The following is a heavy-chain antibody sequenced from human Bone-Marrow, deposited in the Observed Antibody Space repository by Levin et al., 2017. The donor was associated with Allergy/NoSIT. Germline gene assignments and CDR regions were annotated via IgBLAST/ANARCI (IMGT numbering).Heavy chain of an antibody. V-gene: IGHV3-20*01. Sequence: GESLKISCAASGFTFNDHGMSWVRQAPGKGLEWVSAINWNGGSTSYADFVKGRFTISRDNAKNSLYLQMNTLRAEDTALYHCARDLGESVPFGMDVWGHGTTVIVSS. D-gene: IGHD3-10*01. CDR3: ARDLGESVPFGMDV. CDR2: INWNGGST. J-gene: IGHJ6*02. CDR1: GFTFNDHG.